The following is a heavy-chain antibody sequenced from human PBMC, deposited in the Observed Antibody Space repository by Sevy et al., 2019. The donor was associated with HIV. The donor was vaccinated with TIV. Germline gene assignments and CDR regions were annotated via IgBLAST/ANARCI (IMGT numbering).Heavy chain of an antibody. CDR1: GDSIRSSGYY. J-gene: IGHJ4*02. V-gene: IGHV4-39*01. CDR3: ARRGVANYDFWSGYYTGYFDY. CDR2: IYYSGST. D-gene: IGHD3-3*01. Sequence: SETLSLTCTVSGDSIRSSGYYWGWIRQPPGKGLEWIGSIYYSGSTYYNPSLKSRVTISVDTSRNQFSLKLSSVTAADTAVYYCARRGVANYDFWSGYYTGYFDYWGQGTLVTSPQ.